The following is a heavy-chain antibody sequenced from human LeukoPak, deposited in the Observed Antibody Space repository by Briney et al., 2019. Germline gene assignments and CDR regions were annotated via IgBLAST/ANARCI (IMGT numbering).Heavy chain of an antibody. V-gene: IGHV1-8*01. CDR1: GYTFTTYV. CDR3: ARGGGTAISAEYFQH. D-gene: IGHD1-26*01. J-gene: IGHJ1*01. Sequence: ASVKASCTPSGYTFTTYVINWLRQSTGQRLECMGWMSPNSANTDHSQTLQGRLTMTRNTSISTAYMELRSLSSEATAVYYCARGGGTAISAEYFQHWGQGTLVTVSS. CDR2: MSPNSANT.